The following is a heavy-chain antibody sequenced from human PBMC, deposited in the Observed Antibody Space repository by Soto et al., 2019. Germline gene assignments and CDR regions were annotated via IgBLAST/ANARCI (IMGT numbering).Heavy chain of an antibody. CDR2: ISYDGTNR. CDR3: AXAGLRHFDWLPYYYMDV. Sequence: QVQLVESGGGVVQPGRSLRLSCAASGFSFRNCGMHWVRQAPGKGLEWVAIISYDGTNRFYADSVKGRFTISRDNSKNTLNLQMNSLRAEDTAVYYCAXAGLRHFDWLPYYYMDVWGKGTTVTVSS. J-gene: IGHJ6*03. CDR1: GFSFRNCG. V-gene: IGHV3-30*03. D-gene: IGHD3-9*01.